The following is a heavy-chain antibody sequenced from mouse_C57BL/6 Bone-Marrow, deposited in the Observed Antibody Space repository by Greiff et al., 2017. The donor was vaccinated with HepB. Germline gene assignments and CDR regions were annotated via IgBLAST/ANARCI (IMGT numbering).Heavy chain of an antibody. Sequence: QVQLQQPGAELVKPGASVKLSCKASGYTFTSYWMQWVKQRPGQGLEWIGEIDPSDSYTNYNQKFKGKATLTVDTSSSTAYMQLSSLTSEDSAVYYCASTVSLDYWGQGTTLTVSS. V-gene: IGHV1-50*01. CDR2: IDPSDSYT. CDR1: GYTFTSYW. J-gene: IGHJ2*01. CDR3: ASTVSLDY. D-gene: IGHD1-1*01.